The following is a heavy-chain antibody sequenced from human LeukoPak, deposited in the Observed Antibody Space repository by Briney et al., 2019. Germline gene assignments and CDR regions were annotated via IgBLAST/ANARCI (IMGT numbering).Heavy chain of an antibody. CDR3: ARDDIAATGMAFDY. D-gene: IGHD6-13*01. J-gene: IGHJ4*02. CDR2: IKPDGSEK. Sequence: GGSLRLSCAASGFTIRNYWINWVRQAPGKGLEWVANIKPDGSEKYYVDSVKGRFTISRDNTKNSLYLQMNSLRAEDTALYYCARDDIAATGMAFDYWGQGTLVTVSS. CDR1: GFTIRNYW. V-gene: IGHV3-7*01.